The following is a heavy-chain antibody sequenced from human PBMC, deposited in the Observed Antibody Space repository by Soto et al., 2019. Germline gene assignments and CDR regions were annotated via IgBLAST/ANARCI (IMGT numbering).Heavy chain of an antibody. CDR2: IYNSGST. D-gene: IGHD2-2*01. J-gene: IGHJ4*02. Sequence: QVQLQESGPGLVKPSQTLSLTCTVSGGSISSGDYYWSWIRQSPGKGLEWIGYIYNSGSTYYNPSLKGRVNISVDTSKNQFSLKLSSVTAADTAVYYCARDPGGQLPPDYWGQGTLVTVSS. CDR1: GGSISSGDYY. V-gene: IGHV4-30-4*01. CDR3: ARDPGGQLPPDY.